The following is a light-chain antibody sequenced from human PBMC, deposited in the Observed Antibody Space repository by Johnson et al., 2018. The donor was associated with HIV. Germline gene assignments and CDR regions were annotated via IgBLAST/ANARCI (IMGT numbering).Light chain of an antibody. CDR2: ENN. V-gene: IGLV1-51*02. Sequence: QSVLTQPPSVSAAPGQKVTISCSGSSSNIGNNYVSWYQQLPGTAPKLLIYENNKRPSGIPDRFSGSKSGTSATLGITALQTGDEADYYCGTWDSSLSTYVFVTGTKVTVL. J-gene: IGLJ1*01. CDR3: GTWDSSLSTYV. CDR1: SSNIGNNY.